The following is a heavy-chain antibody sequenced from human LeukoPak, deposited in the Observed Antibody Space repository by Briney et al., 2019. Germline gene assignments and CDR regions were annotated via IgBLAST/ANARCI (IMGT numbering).Heavy chain of an antibody. CDR1: GGSFSGYY. J-gene: IGHJ6*03. D-gene: IGHD2-2*01. CDR2: INHSGST. CDR3: ARGGYCSSTSCLRGGPYYYYYMDV. Sequence: SETLSLTCAVYGGSFSGYYWSWIRQPPGRGLEWIGEINHSGSTNYNPSLKSRVTISVDTSKNQFSLKLSSVTAADTAVYYCARGGYCSSTSCLRGGPYYYYYMDVWGKGTTVTVSS. V-gene: IGHV4-34*01.